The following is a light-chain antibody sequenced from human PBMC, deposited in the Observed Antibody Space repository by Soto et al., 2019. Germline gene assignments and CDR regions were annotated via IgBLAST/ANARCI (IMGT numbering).Light chain of an antibody. V-gene: IGLV2-14*01. CDR3: TSYTRTTSPWV. CDR2: EVN. J-gene: IGLJ3*02. CDR1: SSDVGDYNF. Sequence: QSALTQPASVSGSPGQSITISCTGTSSDVGDYNFVSWYQHHPGKAPKLMIYEVNKRPSGVSNRFSGSKSGNTASLTIFGLQAEDEADYFCTSYTRTTSPWVFGGGTKLTVL.